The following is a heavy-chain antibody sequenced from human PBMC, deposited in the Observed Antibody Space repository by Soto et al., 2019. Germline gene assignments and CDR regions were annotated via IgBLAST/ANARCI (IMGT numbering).Heavy chain of an antibody. J-gene: IGHJ3*01. V-gene: IGHV3-33*01. CDR1: GFNFSSYG. D-gene: IGHD5-18*01. CDR3: AREDTTLVGNAFDV. CDR2: TWYDGSNK. Sequence: GGSLRLSCGASGFNFSSYGMHWVRQAPGKGLGWVAVTWYDGSNKYYADSVKGRFTISRDNSKNTLYLQMNSLRAEDTAVYYCAREDTTLVGNAFDVWGQGTTVTVSS.